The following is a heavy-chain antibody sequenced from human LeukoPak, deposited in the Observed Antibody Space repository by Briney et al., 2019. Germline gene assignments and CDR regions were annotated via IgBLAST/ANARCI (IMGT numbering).Heavy chain of an antibody. D-gene: IGHD5-12*01. CDR3: QVAXXTSXXFDI. Sequence: PGGSLRLSCAASGFTFSSYGMHWVRQAPGKGLEWVAVISYDGSNKYYADSVKGRFTTPRDNPKNTLYLQMNSLRAEDTAVYYCQVAXXTSXXFDI. V-gene: IGHV3-30*03. CDR1: GFTFSSYG. J-gene: IGHJ3*02. CDR2: ISYDGSNK.